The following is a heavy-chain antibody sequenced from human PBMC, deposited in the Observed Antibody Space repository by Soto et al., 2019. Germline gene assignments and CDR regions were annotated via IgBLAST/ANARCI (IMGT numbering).Heavy chain of an antibody. J-gene: IGHJ6*03. CDR3: ASSDTAMVKDYYMDV. CDR1: GYTFTSYY. D-gene: IGHD5-18*01. Sequence: ASVKVSCKASGYTFTSYYMHWVRQAPGQGLEWMGIINPSGGSTSYAQKFQGRVTMTRDTSTSTVYMELSSLRSDDTAVYYCASSDTAMVKDYYMDVWGKGTTVTVSS. CDR2: INPSGGST. V-gene: IGHV1-46*03.